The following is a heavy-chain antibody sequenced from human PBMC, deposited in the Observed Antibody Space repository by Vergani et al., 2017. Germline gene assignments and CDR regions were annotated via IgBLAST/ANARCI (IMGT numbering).Heavy chain of an antibody. CDR2: INHSGST. J-gene: IGHJ4*02. V-gene: IGHV4-34*01. D-gene: IGHD6-13*01. CDR3: ARVGMRIAAAVTG. CDR1: GGSFSGYY. Sequence: QVQLQQWGAGLLKPSETLSLTCAVYGGSFSGYYWSWIRQPPGKGLEWVGEINHSGSTNYNPSLKSRVTISVDTSKNQFSLKLSSVTAADTAVYYCARVGMRIAAAVTGWGQGTLVTVSS.